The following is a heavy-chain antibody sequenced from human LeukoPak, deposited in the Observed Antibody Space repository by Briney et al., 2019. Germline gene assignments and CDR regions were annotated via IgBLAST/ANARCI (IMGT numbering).Heavy chain of an antibody. V-gene: IGHV1-46*01. CDR3: ARGGVLRFLEHLDY. CDR2: INPSGGST. D-gene: IGHD3-3*01. CDR1: GDTFSSYY. Sequence: ASVKVPCKASGDTFSSYYMHWVRQAPGQGLEWMGIINPSGGSTTYAQKFQGRVTMTRDTSTSTVYMELSSLRSEDTAVYYCARGGVLRFLEHLDYWGQGTLVTVSS. J-gene: IGHJ4*02.